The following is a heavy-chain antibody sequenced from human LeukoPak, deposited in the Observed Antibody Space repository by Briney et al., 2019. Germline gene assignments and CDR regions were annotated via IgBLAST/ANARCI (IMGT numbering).Heavy chain of an antibody. CDR1: GFTFSSYA. J-gene: IGHJ4*02. D-gene: IGHD3-10*01. CDR3: ASLWFGELFPFDY. V-gene: IGHV3-23*01. Sequence: PGGSLRLSCAASGFTFSSYAMSWVRQAPGKGLEWVSAISGSGGSTYYADSVKGRFTISRDNSKNTLYLQMNSLRAEDTAVYYCASLWFGELFPFDYWGQGTLVTVCS. CDR2: ISGSGGST.